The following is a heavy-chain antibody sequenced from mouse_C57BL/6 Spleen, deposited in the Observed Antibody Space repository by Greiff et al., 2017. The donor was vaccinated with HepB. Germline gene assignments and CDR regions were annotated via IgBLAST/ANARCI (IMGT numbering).Heavy chain of an antibody. V-gene: IGHV5-4*03. CDR2: ISDGGSYT. CDR3: ASAYYYGSSYLFDY. Sequence: EVKLVESGGGLVKPGGSLKLSCAASGFTFSSYAMSWVRQTPEKRLEWVATISDGGSYTYYPDKVKGRFTISIDNAKNTLYLQLSHLKSEDTAMYYCASAYYYGSSYLFDYWGQGTTLTVSS. CDR1: GFTFSSYA. J-gene: IGHJ2*01. D-gene: IGHD1-1*01.